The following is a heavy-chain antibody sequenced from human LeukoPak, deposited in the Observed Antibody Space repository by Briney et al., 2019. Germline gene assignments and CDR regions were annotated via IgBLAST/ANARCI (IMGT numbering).Heavy chain of an antibody. CDR2: ISGSGGST. V-gene: IGHV3-23*01. CDR3: ATGDGYDPWEVDY. CDR1: GFTFSSYG. Sequence: GGSLGLSCAASGFTFSSYGMHWVRQAPGKGLEWVSVISGSGGSTYYADSVKGRFTVSRDNSNNTLYLQVHHLRAEDTAVYYCATGDGYDPWEVDYWGQGTLVTVSS. J-gene: IGHJ4*02. D-gene: IGHD5-24*01.